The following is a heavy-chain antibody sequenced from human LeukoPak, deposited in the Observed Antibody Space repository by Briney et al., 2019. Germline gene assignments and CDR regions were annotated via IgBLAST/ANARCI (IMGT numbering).Heavy chain of an antibody. J-gene: IGHJ4*02. D-gene: IGHD1-26*01. CDR2: IYTSGST. Sequence: SETLSLTCTVSDGSIRSYYWSWIRQPAGKGLEWIGRIYTSGSTNNNPSLKSRVTMSVDTSKSQLSLKLSSVTAADTAVYYCATDGPSGSYDYWGQGTLVTVSS. CDR1: DGSIRSYY. CDR3: ATDGPSGSYDY. V-gene: IGHV4-4*07.